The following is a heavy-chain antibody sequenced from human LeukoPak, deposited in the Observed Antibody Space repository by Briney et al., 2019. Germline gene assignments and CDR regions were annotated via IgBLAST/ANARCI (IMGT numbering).Heavy chain of an antibody. Sequence: EASVKVSCKASGYTFTSYYMHWVPQAPRQGLEWMGIINPSGGSTSYAQKFQGRVTMTRDTSTSTVYMELSSLRSEDTAVYYCAVPLTDVMDVWGQGTTVTVSS. CDR2: INPSGGST. CDR1: GYTFTSYY. V-gene: IGHV1-46*01. J-gene: IGHJ6*02. CDR3: AVPLTDVMDV.